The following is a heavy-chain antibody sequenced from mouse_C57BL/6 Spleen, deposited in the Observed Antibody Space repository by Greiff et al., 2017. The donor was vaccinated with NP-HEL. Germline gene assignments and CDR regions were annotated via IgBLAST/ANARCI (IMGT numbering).Heavy chain of an antibody. CDR1: GYTFTSYW. CDR2: IDPNSGGT. CDR3: ATGLYYYGSSYAMDY. J-gene: IGHJ4*01. Sequence: QVQLKQPGAELVKPGASVKLSCKASGYTFTSYWMHWVKQRPGRGLEWIGRIDPNSGGTKYNEKFKSKATLTVDKPSSTAYMQLSSLTSEDSAVYYCATGLYYYGSSYAMDYWGQGTSVTVSS. D-gene: IGHD1-1*01. V-gene: IGHV1-72*01.